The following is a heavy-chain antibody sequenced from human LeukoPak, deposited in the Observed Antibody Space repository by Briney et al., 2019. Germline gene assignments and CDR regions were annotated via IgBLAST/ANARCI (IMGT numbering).Heavy chain of an antibody. CDR2: INTGGSTT. J-gene: IGHJ4*02. CDR1: RFSLSSYE. Sequence: GGSLRPSSAASRFSLSSYEMNWVRQAPEKGLEWLSYINTGGSTTYYADSMKGRFTISRDNAKYALYLQMSSLRAEDTAVYYCATKHDYWGQGTLVTVSS. CDR3: ATKHDY. V-gene: IGHV3-48*03.